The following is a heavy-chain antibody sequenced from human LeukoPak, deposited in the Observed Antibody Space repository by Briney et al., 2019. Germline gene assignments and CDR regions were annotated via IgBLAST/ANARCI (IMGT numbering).Heavy chain of an antibody. CDR2: RNPNSGNT. Sequence: ASVTVSCKASGYTFTSYDINWVRHAPGQGLEWMGWRNPNSGNTGYAQKFQGRVTMTRNTSISTAYMELSSLRSDDTAVYYCARGLPLYDFWSGTSGYYMDVWGKGTTVTVSS. CDR1: GYTFTSYD. J-gene: IGHJ6*03. CDR3: ARGLPLYDFWSGTSGYYMDV. D-gene: IGHD3-3*01. V-gene: IGHV1-8*01.